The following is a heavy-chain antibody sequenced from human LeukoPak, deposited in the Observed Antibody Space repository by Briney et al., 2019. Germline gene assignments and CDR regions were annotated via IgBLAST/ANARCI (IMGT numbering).Heavy chain of an antibody. V-gene: IGHV3-23*01. CDR1: GFTFSSYA. J-gene: IGHJ2*01. Sequence: GGSLRLSCAASGFTFSSYAMSWVRQAPGKGLEWVSVIGDSGGSTYYADSVKGRFTISRDNSKNTLYLQMNSLRAEDTAVYYCAKGGIMQSSSPGLQYFDLWGRGALVSVSS. CDR2: IGDSGGST. D-gene: IGHD6-6*01. CDR3: AKGGIMQSSSPGLQYFDL.